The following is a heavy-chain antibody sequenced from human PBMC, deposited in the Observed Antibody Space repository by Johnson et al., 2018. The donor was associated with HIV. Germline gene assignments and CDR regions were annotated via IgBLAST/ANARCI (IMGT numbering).Heavy chain of an antibody. CDR1: GFTFSSYA. CDR3: ARGGIAAKEPWRAFDI. D-gene: IGHD6-13*01. V-gene: IGHV3-30*14. CDR2: ISYDGSDK. J-gene: IGHJ3*02. Sequence: QVQLVESGGGVVQPGRSLRLSCAASGFTFSSYAMHWVRQAPAKGLEWVAVISYDGSDKYYADSVKGRFTISRDNSKNTRYLQMNSLRAEDTAVYYCARGGIAAKEPWRAFDIWGQGTMVTVSS.